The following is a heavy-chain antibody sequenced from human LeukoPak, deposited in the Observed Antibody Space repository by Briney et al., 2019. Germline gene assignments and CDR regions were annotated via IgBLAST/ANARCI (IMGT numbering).Heavy chain of an antibody. J-gene: IGHJ4*02. Sequence: GGSLRLSCAASAFTFSSFAMSWVRQAPGKGLEWVSTISSSGRNTYYADSAKGRFTISRDNSKNTLYLQMNSLRAEDTAIYYCAKSWSTVLTPGYWRQGTLVIVS. CDR1: AFTFSSFA. CDR2: ISSSGRNT. V-gene: IGHV3-23*01. D-gene: IGHD4-23*01. CDR3: AKSWSTVLTPGY.